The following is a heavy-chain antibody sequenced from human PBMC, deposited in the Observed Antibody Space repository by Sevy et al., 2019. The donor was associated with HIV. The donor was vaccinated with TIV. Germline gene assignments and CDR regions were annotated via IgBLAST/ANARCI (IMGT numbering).Heavy chain of an antibody. CDR1: GFSFIDYG. CDR2: ISVYNGNT. Sequence: ASVKVSCKCSGFSFIDYGFSWVRQAPGQGLEWMAWISVYNGNTNYAQKFQGRVAVTVDSTTKTAYMELKSLRSDDTAVYYCARATRDGYNPRPFDYWGHGTLVTVSS. V-gene: IGHV1-18*01. D-gene: IGHD5-12*01. J-gene: IGHJ4*01. CDR3: ARATRDGYNPRPFDY.